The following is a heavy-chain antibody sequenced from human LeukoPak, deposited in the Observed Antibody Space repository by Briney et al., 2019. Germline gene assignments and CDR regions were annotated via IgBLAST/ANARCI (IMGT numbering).Heavy chain of an antibody. CDR2: ICHSGTS. J-gene: IGHJ4*02. V-gene: IGHV4-4*02. CDR1: GGSVCSSNG. D-gene: IGHD5-24*01. CDR3: ARRGDGYGHFDF. Sequence: ASETLSLTCAVSGGSVCSSNGWRWVRQPPGKGLECNGAICHSGTSTDNPSIESRVTISVDKSKSQCSVKLSAVTAADTAVYYCARRGDGYGHFDFWGQGTLVTVSS.